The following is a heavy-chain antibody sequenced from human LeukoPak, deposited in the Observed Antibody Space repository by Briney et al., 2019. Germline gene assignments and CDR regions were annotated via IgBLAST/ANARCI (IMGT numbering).Heavy chain of an antibody. V-gene: IGHV3-48*04. D-gene: IGHD2-2*01. J-gene: IGHJ4*02. CDR3: ARVQGYCSSTSCRYAGY. CDR2: ISSSGSTI. CDR1: GFTFSSYS. Sequence: PGGSLRLSCAASGFTFSSYSMNWIRQAPGKGLEWVSYISSSGSTIYYADSVKGRFTISRDNAKNSLYLQMNSLRAEDTAVYYCARVQGYCSSTSCRYAGYWGQGTLVTVSS.